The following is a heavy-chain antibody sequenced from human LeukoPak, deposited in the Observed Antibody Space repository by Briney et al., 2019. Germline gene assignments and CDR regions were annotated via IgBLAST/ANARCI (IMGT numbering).Heavy chain of an antibody. CDR1: GYTFTGYY. CDR3: ARVPGYCSSTSCRGFDP. CDR2: INPNSGGT. Sequence: ASVKVSCKASGYTFTGYYMHWVRQAPGQGLEWMGWINPNSGGTNYAQKFQGRVTVTRDTSISTAYMELSRLRSDDTAVYYCARVPGYCSSTSCRGFDPWGQGTLVTVSS. V-gene: IGHV1-2*02. J-gene: IGHJ5*02. D-gene: IGHD2-2*01.